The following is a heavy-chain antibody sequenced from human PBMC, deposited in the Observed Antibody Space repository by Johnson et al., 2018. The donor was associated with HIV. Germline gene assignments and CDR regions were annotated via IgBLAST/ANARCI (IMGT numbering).Heavy chain of an antibody. CDR1: GFTFSNSA. J-gene: IGHJ3*02. CDR3: AKPLHSGSYWAAFDI. D-gene: IGHD1-26*01. V-gene: IGHV3-30-3*01. Sequence: QEQLVESGGGVVQPGRSLRLSCAASGFTFSNSAMHWVRQAPGKGLEWVAVISYDGSNEYYADSVKGRFTISRDNAKNSLYLQMNSLRAEDTALYYCAKPLHSGSYWAAFDIWGQGTMVTVSS. CDR2: ISYDGSNE.